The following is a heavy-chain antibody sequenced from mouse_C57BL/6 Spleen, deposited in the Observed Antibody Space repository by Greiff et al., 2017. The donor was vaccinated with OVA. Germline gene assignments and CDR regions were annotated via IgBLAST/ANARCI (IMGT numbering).Heavy chain of an antibody. V-gene: IGHV5-4*01. CDR1: GFTFSSYA. J-gene: IGHJ3*01. CDR2: ISDGGSYT. Sequence: DVHLVESGGGLVKPGGSLKLSCAASGFTFSSYAMSWVRQTPEKRLEWVATISDGGSYTYYPDNAKGRFTISRDNAKNNLYLQMSHLKSEDTAMYYCARDTGFAYWGQGTLVTVSA. CDR3: ARDTGFAY.